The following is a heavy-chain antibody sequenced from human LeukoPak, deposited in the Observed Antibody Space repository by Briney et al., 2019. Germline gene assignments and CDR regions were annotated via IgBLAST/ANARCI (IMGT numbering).Heavy chain of an antibody. CDR3: ARGWDGSGWYGWLDP. J-gene: IGHJ5*02. CDR2: INSDGSST. D-gene: IGHD6-19*01. CDR1: GFTFSSYW. Sequence: GGSLRLSCGASGFTFSSYWMHWVRQAPGKGLVWVSRINSDGSSTSYADSVKGRFTISRDNAKNTLYLQMNSLRAEDTAVYYCARGWDGSGWYGWLDPWGQGTLVTVSS. V-gene: IGHV3-74*01.